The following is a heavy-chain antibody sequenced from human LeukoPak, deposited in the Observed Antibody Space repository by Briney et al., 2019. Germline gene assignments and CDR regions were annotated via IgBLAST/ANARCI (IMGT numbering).Heavy chain of an antibody. CDR1: GGSISSYY. CDR2: IYTSGST. Sequence: PSETLSLTCTVSGGSISSYYWSWIRQPPGKGLEWIGYIYTSGSTNYNPSLKSRVTISVDTSKNQFSLKLSSVTAADTAVYYCVGSTHYWGQGTLVTVSS. CDR3: VGSTHY. V-gene: IGHV4-4*09. J-gene: IGHJ4*02.